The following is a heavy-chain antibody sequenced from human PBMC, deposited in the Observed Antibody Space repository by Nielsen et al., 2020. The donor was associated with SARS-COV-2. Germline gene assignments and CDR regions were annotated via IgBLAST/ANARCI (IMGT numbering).Heavy chain of an antibody. J-gene: IGHJ4*02. CDR2: IIPIFGTA. D-gene: IGHD3-9*01. Sequence: SVKVSCKASGGTFSSYAISWVRQAPGQGLEWMGGIIPIFGTANYAQKFQGRVTITADESTSTAYMELSSLRPEDTAVYYCARGAPRYYDILTGPTVGFDYWGQGTLVTVSS. CDR3: ARGAPRYYDILTGPTVGFDY. V-gene: IGHV1-69*13. CDR1: GGTFSSYA.